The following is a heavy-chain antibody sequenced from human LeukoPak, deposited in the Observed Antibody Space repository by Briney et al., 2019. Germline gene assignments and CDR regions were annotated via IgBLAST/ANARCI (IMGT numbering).Heavy chain of an antibody. Sequence: SGGSLRLSCAASGFTFSSYGMHWVRQAPGEGLEWVAFIRYDGSNKYYADSVKGRFTISRDNSKNTLYLQMNSLRAEDTAVYYCARDSSSWRYYFDYWGQGTLVTVSS. CDR2: IRYDGSNK. CDR3: ARDSSSWRYYFDY. J-gene: IGHJ4*02. V-gene: IGHV3-30*02. CDR1: GFTFSSYG. D-gene: IGHD6-13*01.